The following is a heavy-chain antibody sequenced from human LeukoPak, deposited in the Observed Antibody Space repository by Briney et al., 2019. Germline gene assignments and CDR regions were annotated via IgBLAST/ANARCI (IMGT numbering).Heavy chain of an antibody. D-gene: IGHD3-3*01. Sequence: GGSLRLSCAASGFTFSSYWMSWVRQAPGKGLEWVANIKQDGSEKYYVDSVKGRFTISRDNAKNSLYLQMNSLRAEDTAVYYCARDLQYYDLWSGAHHPYYFDYWGQGTLVTVSS. CDR1: GFTFSSYW. CDR2: IKQDGSEK. J-gene: IGHJ4*02. CDR3: ARDLQYYDLWSGAHHPYYFDY. V-gene: IGHV3-7*01.